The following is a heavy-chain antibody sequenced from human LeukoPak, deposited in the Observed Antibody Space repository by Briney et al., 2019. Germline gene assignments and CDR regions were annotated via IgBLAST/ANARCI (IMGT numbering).Heavy chain of an antibody. CDR1: GFTFSSYA. V-gene: IGHV3-23*01. Sequence: GGSLRLSCAASGFTFSSYAMSWVRQAPGKGLEWVSAISGSGGSTYCADSVKGRFTISRDNSKNTLYLQMNSLRAEDTAVYYCAKAGSGYSGYVLYYFDYWGQGTLVTVSS. CDR3: AKAGSGYSGYVLYYFDY. D-gene: IGHD5-12*01. CDR2: ISGSGGST. J-gene: IGHJ4*02.